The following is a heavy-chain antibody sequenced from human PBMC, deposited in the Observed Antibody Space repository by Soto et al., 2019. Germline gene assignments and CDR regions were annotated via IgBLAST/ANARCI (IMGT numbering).Heavy chain of an antibody. Sequence: SLKVSFKGSGYRFTSYWISWVRQMPGKGVEWMGRIDPSDSYTSCSRSFQGHVTISADKSISTAYLQWSSLKASDTAMYYCARRTPASGSRATYYCYGLDLWGQGTTVTLSS. D-gene: IGHD3-22*01. V-gene: IGHV5-10-1*01. CDR1: GYRFTSYW. J-gene: IGHJ6*01. CDR3: ARRTPASGSRATYYCYGLDL. CDR2: IDPSDSYT.